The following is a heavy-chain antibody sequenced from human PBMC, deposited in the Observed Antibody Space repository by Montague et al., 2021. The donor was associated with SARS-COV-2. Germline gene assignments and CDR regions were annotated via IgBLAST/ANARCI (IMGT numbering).Heavy chain of an antibody. CDR3: ARPGSVSGWFYFDD. V-gene: IGHV4-39*02. CDR2: LSSSGST. D-gene: IGHD6-19*01. Sequence: SETLSLTCTVSGVSVSSNNYYWTWIRPPPGKGLGWIGSLSSSGSTYYNPSLRSRVTISMDASKNHFSLKVNSVTATDTAVYFCARPGSVSGWFYFDDWGQGTLVSVSS. CDR1: GVSVSSNNYY. J-gene: IGHJ4*02.